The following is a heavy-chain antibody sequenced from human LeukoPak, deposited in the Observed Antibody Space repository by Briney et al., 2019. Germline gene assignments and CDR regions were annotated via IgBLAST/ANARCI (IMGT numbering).Heavy chain of an antibody. J-gene: IGHJ1*01. D-gene: IGHD3-10*01. CDR2: MNPNSGNT. CDR1: GYTFTSYD. CDR3: ARDSPARGDPPPH. Sequence: GASVKVSCKASGYTFTSYDINWVRQATGHGLEWMGWMNPNSGNTGYAQKFQDRVTMTRNTSISTAYMELSSLRSEDTAVYYCARDSPARGDPPPHWGQGTLVTVSS. V-gene: IGHV1-8*01.